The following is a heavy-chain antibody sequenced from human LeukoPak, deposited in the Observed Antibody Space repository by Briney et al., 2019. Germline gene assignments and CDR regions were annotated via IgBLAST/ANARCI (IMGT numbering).Heavy chain of an antibody. V-gene: IGHV4-34*01. J-gene: IGHJ6*02. CDR2: INHSEST. Sequence: SETLSLTCAVYGGSFSGYYWSWIRQPPGKGLEWIGEINHSESTNYNPSLKSRVTISVDTSKNQFSLKLSSVTAADTAVYYCARGYSGSYYYYYGMDVWGQGTTVTVSS. CDR3: ARGYSGSYYYYYGMDV. D-gene: IGHD1-26*01. CDR1: GGSFSGYY.